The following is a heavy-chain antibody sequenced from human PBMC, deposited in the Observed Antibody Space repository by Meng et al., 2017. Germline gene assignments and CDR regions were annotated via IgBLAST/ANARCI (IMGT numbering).Heavy chain of an antibody. Sequence: GQLGQSGGEVKKPGASVKVSCKPSGYNFPDYYIHWVRRAPGQGLEWMGRINPKSGDTHYAQKFQARVTMTGDTSISTAYMELSGLRSDDTAMYYCARDEDISAAGKLFGDYWGQGTLVTVSS. D-gene: IGHD6-25*01. CDR1: GYNFPDYY. J-gene: IGHJ4*02. V-gene: IGHV1-2*06. CDR3: ARDEDISAAGKLFGDY. CDR2: INPKSGDT.